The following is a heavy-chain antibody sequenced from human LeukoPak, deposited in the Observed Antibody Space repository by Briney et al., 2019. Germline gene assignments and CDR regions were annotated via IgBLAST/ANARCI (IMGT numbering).Heavy chain of an antibody. Sequence: PGGSLRLSCAASGFSFSAYGMIWLRQAPGKGLEGVSVISNSGGITHYADAVKGRFTISRDNSKNRLYLQMNSLRAEDTAVYYCAKTMGTSWDFDYWGQGTLVTVSS. CDR3: AKTMGTSWDFDY. V-gene: IGHV3-23*01. J-gene: IGHJ4*02. CDR1: GFSFSAYG. CDR2: ISNSGGIT. D-gene: IGHD2-2*01.